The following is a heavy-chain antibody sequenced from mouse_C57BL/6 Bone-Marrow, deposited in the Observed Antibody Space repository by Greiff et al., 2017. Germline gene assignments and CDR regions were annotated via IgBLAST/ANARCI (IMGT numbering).Heavy chain of an antibody. V-gene: IGHV1-82*01. D-gene: IGHD1-1*01. CDR3: ARSGGVGVDY. Sequence: VQLQQSGPELVKPGASVKISCKASGYAFSSSWMNWVKQRPGKGLEWIGRINPGDGDTNYNGKFKGKTTLTADKSSSTAYMQLSSLTSEDSAVYCSARSGGVGVDYWGQGTTLTVSS. CDR1: GYAFSSSW. CDR2: INPGDGDT. J-gene: IGHJ2*01.